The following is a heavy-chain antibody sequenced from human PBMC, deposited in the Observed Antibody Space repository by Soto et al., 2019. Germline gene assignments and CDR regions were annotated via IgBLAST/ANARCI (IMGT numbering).Heavy chain of an antibody. CDR2: ISPSASDT. Sequence: EVQLLESGGDLVQPGGSLRLSCAASGFSFSTSSMAWVRQPPGKGLEWVSAISPSASDTLYADSVKGRFTISRDNSQITLFLQMTSLRADDTAGYYCAKGGYTFAYEWCQGALVTVSS. CDR1: GFSFSTSS. D-gene: IGHD5-18*01. V-gene: IGHV3-23*01. J-gene: IGHJ1*01. CDR3: AKGGYTFAYE.